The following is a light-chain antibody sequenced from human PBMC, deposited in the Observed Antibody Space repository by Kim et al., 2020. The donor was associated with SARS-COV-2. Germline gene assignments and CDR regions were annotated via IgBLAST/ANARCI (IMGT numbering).Light chain of an antibody. V-gene: IGLV2-14*03. Sequence: GQSVTISCIGSGSDIGDSKHVCWYQQHPGKAPKLIIYDITNRPSGLSSRFSGSKSGNTASLTISGLQGEDEAVYYCSSYTTSGTLVFGGGTQLTVL. J-gene: IGLJ2*01. CDR3: SSYTTSGTLV. CDR2: DIT. CDR1: GSDIGDSKH.